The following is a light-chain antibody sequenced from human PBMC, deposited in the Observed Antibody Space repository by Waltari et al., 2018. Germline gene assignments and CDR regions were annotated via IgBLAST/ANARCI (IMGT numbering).Light chain of an antibody. V-gene: IGKV2-28*01. CDR1: QSLLHSNGYNY. CDR2: LGS. Sequence: DIVMPQSPLSLSVTPGEAASISCRSSQSLLHSNGYNYLDWYLQKPGQSPQLLIYLGSNRASGVPDRFSGSASGTDFTLKISRVEAEDVGVYYCMQALQTPYTFGQGTKLEIK. J-gene: IGKJ2*01. CDR3: MQALQTPYT.